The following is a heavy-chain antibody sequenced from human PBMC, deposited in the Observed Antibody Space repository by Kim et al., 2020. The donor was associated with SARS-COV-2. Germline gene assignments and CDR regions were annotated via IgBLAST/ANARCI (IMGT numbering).Heavy chain of an antibody. J-gene: IGHJ6*02. CDR3: ATDKTYDILTGFYLDI. V-gene: IGHV3-66*01. Sequence: SVKARVTISNENSNNTLYLQMNSMRAEDTAVYYCATDKTYDILTGFYLDIWGQGTTVTVSS. D-gene: IGHD3-9*01.